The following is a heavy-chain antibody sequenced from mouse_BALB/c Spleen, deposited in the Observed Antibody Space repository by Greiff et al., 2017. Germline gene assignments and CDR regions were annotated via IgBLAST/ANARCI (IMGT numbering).Heavy chain of an antibody. D-gene: IGHD1-2*01. V-gene: IGHV5-12-1*01. CDR2: ISSGGGST. CDR3: ARHLFTTATAWFAY. CDR1: GFAFSSYD. J-gene: IGHJ3*01. Sequence: EVKLVESGGGLVKPGGSLKLSCAASGFAFSSYDMSWVRQTPEKRLEWVAYISSGGGSTYYPDTVKGRFTISRDNAKNTLYLQMSSLKSEDTAMYYCARHLFTTATAWFAYWGQGTLVTVS.